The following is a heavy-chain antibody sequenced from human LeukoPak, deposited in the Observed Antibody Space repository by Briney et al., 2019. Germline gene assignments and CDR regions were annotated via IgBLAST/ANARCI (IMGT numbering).Heavy chain of an antibody. CDR3: ARGGGSYGPSDV. J-gene: IGHJ6*02. D-gene: IGHD5-12*01. V-gene: IGHV4-30-2*01. Sequence: PSETLSLTCTVSGGSISSGGHYWSWIRQPPGKGLEWIGYIYHSGSTYYNPSLKSRVTISVDRSKNQFSLKLSSVTAADTAVYYCARGGGSYGPSDVWGQGTTVTVSS. CDR1: GGSISSGGHY. CDR2: IYHSGST.